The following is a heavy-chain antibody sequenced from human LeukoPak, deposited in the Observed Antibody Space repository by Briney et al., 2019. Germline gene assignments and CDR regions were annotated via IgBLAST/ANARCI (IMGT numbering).Heavy chain of an antibody. J-gene: IGHJ4*02. D-gene: IGHD2-21*02. CDR2: INLSGST. Sequence: SETLSLTCAVYGGSFSFYYWSWIRQPPEKGLEWIGEINLSGSTNYNPSLKSRVTISIDTSKNQFSLKLSSVTAADTAVYYCARGGFYWGDDCYYWGQETVVTLSS. CDR1: GGSFSFYY. V-gene: IGHV4-34*01. CDR3: ARGGFYWGDDCYY.